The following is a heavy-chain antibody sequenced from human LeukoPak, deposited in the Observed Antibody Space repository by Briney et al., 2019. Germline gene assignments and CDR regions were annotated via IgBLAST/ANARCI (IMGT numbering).Heavy chain of an antibody. J-gene: IGHJ4*02. Sequence: ASVKVSCKASGYTFTGYYMHWVRQAPGQGLEWMGWINPNSGGTNYAQKFQGRVTMTRDTSISTAYMELSRLRSDDTAVYYCARGRPYYDILTGYYYYWGQGTLVTVSS. CDR3: ARGRPYYDILTGYYYY. CDR1: GYTFTGYY. CDR2: INPNSGGT. V-gene: IGHV1-2*02. D-gene: IGHD3-9*01.